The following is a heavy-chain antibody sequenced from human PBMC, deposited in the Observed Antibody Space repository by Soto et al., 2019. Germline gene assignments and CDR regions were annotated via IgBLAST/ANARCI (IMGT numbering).Heavy chain of an antibody. D-gene: IGHD2-15*01. CDR3: ARDFGCSGGSCYHLGYYYYGMDV. CDR1: GDSVSSNSAA. V-gene: IGHV6-1*01. CDR2: TYYRSKWYN. J-gene: IGHJ6*02. Sequence: PSQTLSLTCAISGDSVSSNSAAWNWIRQSPSRGLEWLGRTYYRSKWYNDYAVSVKSRITINPDTSKNQFSLQLSSVTPEDTAVYYCARDFGCSGGSCYHLGYYYYGMDVWGQGTTVTVSS.